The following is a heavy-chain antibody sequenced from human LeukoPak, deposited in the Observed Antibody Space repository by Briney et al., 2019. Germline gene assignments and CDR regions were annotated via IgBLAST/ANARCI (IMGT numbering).Heavy chain of an antibody. J-gene: IGHJ6*03. D-gene: IGHD5-12*01. CDR2: ISSSGSTI. Sequence: GGSLRLSCAASGFTFSSYEMNWVRRAPGEGLEWVSYISSSGSTIYYADSVKGRFTISRDNAKNSLYLQMNSLRAEDTAVYYCARDGYDYGYYYYMDVWGKGTTVTVSS. V-gene: IGHV3-48*03. CDR3: ARDGYDYGYYYYMDV. CDR1: GFTFSSYE.